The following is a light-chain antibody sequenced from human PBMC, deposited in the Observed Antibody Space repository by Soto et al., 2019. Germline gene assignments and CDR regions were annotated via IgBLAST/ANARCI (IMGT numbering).Light chain of an antibody. CDR1: ILSKKY. V-gene: IGLV3-27*01. CDR3: YSVADNYVV. CDR2: KDN. Sequence: SSELTQPSSVSVSPGQTARITCSGDILSKKYSRWFQQKPGQAPVLVIYKDNERPSGIPERFSGSTSGTTVTLTISGAQVEDEADYHCYSVADNYVVFGGGTQLTVL. J-gene: IGLJ2*01.